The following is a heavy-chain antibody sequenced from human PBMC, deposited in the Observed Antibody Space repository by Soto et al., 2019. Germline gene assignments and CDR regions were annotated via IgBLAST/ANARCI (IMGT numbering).Heavy chain of an antibody. Sequence: LTCTVSGGSISSGGYYWSWIRQHPGKGLEWIGYIYYSGSTYYNPSLKSRVTISVDTSKNQFSLKLSSVTAADTAVYYCASGRENYYGSGSYPSPFDYWGQGTLVTVSS. CDR3: ASGRENYYGSGSYPSPFDY. CDR1: GGSISSGGYY. CDR2: IYYSGST. V-gene: IGHV4-31*03. D-gene: IGHD3-10*01. J-gene: IGHJ4*02.